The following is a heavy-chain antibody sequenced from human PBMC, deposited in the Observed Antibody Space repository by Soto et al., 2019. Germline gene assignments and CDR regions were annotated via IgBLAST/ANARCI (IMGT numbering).Heavy chain of an antibody. Sequence: EVQLLESGGGLGQPGGSMRLSCAASGFTFSSYAMTWVRKAPGGGLEWVSAISGSGSPTYYAGSVTGRFTISRDNSKNTLYLQMNSLRAYDTAVYYCARDMSGGTYNYYYGMDVWGQGTTVTVSS. V-gene: IGHV3-23*01. CDR1: GFTFSSYA. D-gene: IGHD1-26*01. CDR3: ARDMSGGTYNYYYGMDV. J-gene: IGHJ6*02. CDR2: ISGSGSPT.